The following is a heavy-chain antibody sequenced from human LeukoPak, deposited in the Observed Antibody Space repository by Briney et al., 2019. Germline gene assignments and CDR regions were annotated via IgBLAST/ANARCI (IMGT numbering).Heavy chain of an antibody. CDR3: ARGEVGANYYFDY. D-gene: IGHD1-26*01. J-gene: IGHJ4*02. Sequence: SETLSLTCAVYGGSFRGYYWSWIRQPPGKGLEWIGEINHSGSTNYNPSLKSRVTISVDTSKNQFSLKLSSVTAADTAVYYCARGEVGANYYFDYWGQGTLVTVSS. CDR2: INHSGST. V-gene: IGHV4-34*01. CDR1: GGSFRGYY.